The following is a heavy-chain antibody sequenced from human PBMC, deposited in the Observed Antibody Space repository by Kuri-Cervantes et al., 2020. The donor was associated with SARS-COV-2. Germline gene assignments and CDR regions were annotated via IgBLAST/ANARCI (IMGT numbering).Heavy chain of an antibody. CDR1: GFTFDDYG. V-gene: IGHV3-20*04. D-gene: IGHD2-15*01. J-gene: IGHJ4*02. Sequence: GGSLKISCAASGFTFDDYGMSWVRQAPGKGLEWVSGINWNGGSTGYADSVKGRFTISRDNSKNTLYLQMNSLRAEDTAVYYCAKDSRQAGGSCYPAGCARFGYWGQGTLVTVSS. CDR3: AKDSRQAGGSCYPAGCARFGY. CDR2: INWNGGST.